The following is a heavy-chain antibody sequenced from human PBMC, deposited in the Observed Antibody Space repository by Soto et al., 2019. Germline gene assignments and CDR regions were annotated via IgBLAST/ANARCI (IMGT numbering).Heavy chain of an antibody. D-gene: IGHD3-16*01. J-gene: IGHJ5*02. Sequence: QVQLVESGGGVVQPGRSLRLSCAASGFTFSSYAMHWVRQAPGKGLEWVAVISYDGSNKYYADSVKGRFTISRENSKNTLYLQMNSLRAEDTAVYYCARDRDAGLSPTYGSFDPWGQGTLVTVSS. CDR2: ISYDGSNK. V-gene: IGHV3-30-3*01. CDR1: GFTFSSYA. CDR3: ARDRDAGLSPTYGSFDP.